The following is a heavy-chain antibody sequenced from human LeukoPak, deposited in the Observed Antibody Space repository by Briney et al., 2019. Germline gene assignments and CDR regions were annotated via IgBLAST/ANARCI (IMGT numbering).Heavy chain of an antibody. CDR3: AKARDSSGYPLGYYFDY. D-gene: IGHD3-22*01. Sequence: GGSLRLSCAASGFTFDDYAMHWVGQAPGKGLGWVSGISWNSGRIVYADSVKGRFTISRDNAKNSLYLQMNSLRAEDMALYYCAKARDSSGYPLGYYFDYWGQGTLVTVSS. CDR2: ISWNSGRI. CDR1: GFTFDDYA. V-gene: IGHV3-9*03. J-gene: IGHJ4*02.